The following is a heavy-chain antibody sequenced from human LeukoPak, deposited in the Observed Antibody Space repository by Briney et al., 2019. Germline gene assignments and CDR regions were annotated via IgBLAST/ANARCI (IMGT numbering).Heavy chain of an antibody. CDR3: ARQFGDSDGFDY. D-gene: IGHD5-18*01. J-gene: IGHJ4*02. CDR2: VYYSGKT. CDR1: GGSISTYY. Sequence: PSETVSLTCTVSGGSISTYYWSWMRQPPGKGLEWIGYVYYSGKTNYNPSLKSRVSISVDTPKNQFSLNLNSVTAADTAVYYCARQFGDSDGFDYWGQGILVTVSS. V-gene: IGHV4-59*01.